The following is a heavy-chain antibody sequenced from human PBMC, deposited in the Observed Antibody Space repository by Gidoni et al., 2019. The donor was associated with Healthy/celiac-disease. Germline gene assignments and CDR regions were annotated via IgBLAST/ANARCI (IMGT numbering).Heavy chain of an antibody. Sequence: EVQLVESGGGLVQQGRSLRLSCAAYGFTFDDYAMPWVRQAPGKGLEWFSGISWNSGSIGYADSVKGRFTISRDNAKNSLYLQMNSLRAEDTALYYCAKDLYSSPRWCFQHWGQGTLVTVSS. V-gene: IGHV3-9*01. CDR1: GFTFDDYA. D-gene: IGHD6-13*01. CDR2: ISWNSGSI. J-gene: IGHJ1*01. CDR3: AKDLYSSPRWCFQH.